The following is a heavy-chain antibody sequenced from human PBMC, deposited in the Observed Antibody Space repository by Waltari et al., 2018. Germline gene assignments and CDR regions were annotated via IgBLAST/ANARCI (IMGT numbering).Heavy chain of an antibody. Sequence: QLQLMESGGTLVKPGGSLRLSCVASGFNFSALYMAWIRQTPGKGLEWVAYMSNNGNKKVYADSVRGRFTVSRDHAKNSVYLQMDSLRSDDTAIYYCARDFNNNGMDVWGRGTTVTVSS. J-gene: IGHJ6*02. CDR1: GFNFSALY. CDR3: ARDFNNNGMDV. V-gene: IGHV3-11*01. CDR2: MSNNGNKK.